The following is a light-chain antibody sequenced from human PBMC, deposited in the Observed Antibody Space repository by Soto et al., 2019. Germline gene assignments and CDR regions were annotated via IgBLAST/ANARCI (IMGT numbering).Light chain of an antibody. CDR2: DVS. J-gene: IGLJ1*01. CDR3: RSYKSSSTLGGV. Sequence: QSVLTQPASVSGSPGQSITISCTGTSSDVGGYNYVSWYQQHPGKAPKLMIYDVSNRPSGVSNRFSGSKSGNTASLTISGLQAEDEADDYCRSYKSSSTLGGVFGTRTKVXXL. CDR1: SSDVGGYNY. V-gene: IGLV2-14*01.